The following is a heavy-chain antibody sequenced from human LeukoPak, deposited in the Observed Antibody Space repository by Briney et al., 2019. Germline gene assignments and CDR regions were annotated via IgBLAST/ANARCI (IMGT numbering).Heavy chain of an antibody. V-gene: IGHV3-21*01. J-gene: IGHJ4*02. Sequence: PGGSLRLSCAASGFTFSSYSLNWVRQAPGKGLEWVSFISTSSSYIYYADSVKGRFTTSRDNARNSLYLQMNSLRAEDTAVYYCARQDWLGDRYYFDSWGQGTLVTVSS. CDR1: GFTFSSYS. CDR2: ISTSSSYI. D-gene: IGHD3-9*01. CDR3: ARQDWLGDRYYFDS.